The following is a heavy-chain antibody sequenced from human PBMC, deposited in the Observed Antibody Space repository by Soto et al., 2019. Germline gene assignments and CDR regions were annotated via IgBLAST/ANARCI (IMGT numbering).Heavy chain of an antibody. Sequence: GGSLRLSCAASGFTFSNALMNWVRQAPGKGLEWVGRIKSKTDGGTTDYAAPVKGRFTISRDDSKNTLYLQMNSLKTEDTAVYYCTVSLGSYYWGDAFDIWGQGTMVTVSS. V-gene: IGHV3-15*07. CDR2: IKSKTDGGTT. D-gene: IGHD1-26*01. J-gene: IGHJ3*02. CDR3: TVSLGSYYWGDAFDI. CDR1: GFTFSNAL.